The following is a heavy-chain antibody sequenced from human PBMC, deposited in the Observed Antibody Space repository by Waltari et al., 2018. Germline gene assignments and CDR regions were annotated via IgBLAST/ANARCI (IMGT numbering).Heavy chain of an antibody. CDR3: ARELHWSARDY. CDR2: IKPDGSEK. D-gene: IGHD3-3*01. CDR1: GFPFNNW. Sequence: EVQLVASGGGLVQPGGSLRLSCAASGFPFNNWMSWVRQAPGKGLEWVANIKPDGSEKNYADSVKGRFTISIDNVKNSLYLQMNSLSLEDTAVYYCARELHWSARDYWGQGTLVTVSS. J-gene: IGHJ4*02. V-gene: IGHV3-7*01.